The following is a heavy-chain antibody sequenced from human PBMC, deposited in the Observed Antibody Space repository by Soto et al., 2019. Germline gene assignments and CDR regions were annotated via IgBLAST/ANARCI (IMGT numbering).Heavy chain of an antibody. CDR1: GFTFNNGW. CDR3: TTDSTQTFCDGGPCYSVLTKIHDS. V-gene: IGHV3-15*01. Sequence: EVQLVESGGGLVKPGGSLRLSCAASGFTFNNGWMSWVRQAPGKGLEWVGRIKSKAAGGTTDYSAPVQGRFTISRDDSKNTVHLQMNSLKTKDTAVYYCTTDSTQTFCDGGPCYSVLTKIHDSWGQGTLVTVSS. D-gene: IGHD2-15*01. J-gene: IGHJ4*02. CDR2: IKSKAAGGTT.